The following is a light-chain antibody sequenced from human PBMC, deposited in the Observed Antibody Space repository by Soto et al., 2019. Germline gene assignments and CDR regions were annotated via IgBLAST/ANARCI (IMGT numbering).Light chain of an antibody. CDR1: SSDVGGYKY. J-gene: IGLJ2*01. V-gene: IGLV2-11*01. Sequence: QSALTQPRSVSGSPGQSVTISCTGTSSDVGGYKYVSWYQQHPGKAPKLMIYDVSKRPSGVPDRFSGSKSGNTASLTISGLQTEDEADYYCCSSAGSYTVVFGGGTKLTVL. CDR3: CSSAGSYTVV. CDR2: DVS.